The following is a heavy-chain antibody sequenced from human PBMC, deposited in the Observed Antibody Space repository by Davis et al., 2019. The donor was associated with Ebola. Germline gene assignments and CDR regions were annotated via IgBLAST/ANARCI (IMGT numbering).Heavy chain of an antibody. CDR2: INHSGTT. CDR3: ARQTYSGSGSGFDP. V-gene: IGHV4-34*01. CDR1: GGSFSGYY. Sequence: MPSETLSLTCAVYGGSFSGYYWSWIRQPPGKGLEWIGEINHSGTTYYNPSLKSRLAISVDTSRNQFSLRLRSVTATDTAVYYCARQTYSGSGSGFDPWGPGTLVTVSS. D-gene: IGHD3-10*01. J-gene: IGHJ5*02.